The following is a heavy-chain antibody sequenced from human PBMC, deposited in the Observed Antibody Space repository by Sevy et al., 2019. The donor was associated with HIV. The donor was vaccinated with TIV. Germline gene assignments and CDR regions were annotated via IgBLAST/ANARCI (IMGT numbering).Heavy chain of an antibody. D-gene: IGHD3-3*01. CDR1: GFSFSSYA. J-gene: IGHJ4*02. V-gene: IGHV3-23*01. CDR3: AKAAYYDFWTGYTNFDH. Sequence: GGSLRLSCEASGFSFSSYAMTWVHQAPGKGLEWISATSGSGGGTYYADSVKGRFTTSRDNSKNTLYLQMSGLRAEDTALYYCAKAAYYDFWTGYTNFDHWGQGTLVSVSS. CDR2: TSGSGGGT.